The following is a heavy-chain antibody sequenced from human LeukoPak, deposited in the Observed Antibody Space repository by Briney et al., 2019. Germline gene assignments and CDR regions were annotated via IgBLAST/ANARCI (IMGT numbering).Heavy chain of an antibody. J-gene: IGHJ5*02. V-gene: IGHV4-38-2*02. D-gene: IGHD6-13*01. CDR2: IYYSGST. CDR3: ATGIAAADNWFDP. Sequence: SETLSLTCTVSGYSISSGYYWGWIRQPPGKGLEWIGSIYYSGSTYYNPSLKSRVTISVDTSKNQFSLKLSSVTAADTAVYYCATGIAAADNWFDPWGQGTLVTVSS. CDR1: GYSISSGYY.